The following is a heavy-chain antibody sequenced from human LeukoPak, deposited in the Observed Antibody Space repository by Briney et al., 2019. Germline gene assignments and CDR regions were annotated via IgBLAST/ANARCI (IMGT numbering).Heavy chain of an antibody. D-gene: IGHD3-22*01. V-gene: IGHV3-15*01. CDR2: IKSKTDGGTT. CDR1: GFTFSNTW. J-gene: IGHJ3*02. CDR3: TTDVFSYYYDSSGYDAFDI. Sequence: KPGGSLRLSCAASGFTFSNTWMSWVRQAPGKGLEWVGRIKSKTDGGTTDYAAPVKGRFTISRDDSKNTLYLQMNSLNTEDTAVYYCTTDVFSYYYDSSGYDAFDIWGQGTMVTVSS.